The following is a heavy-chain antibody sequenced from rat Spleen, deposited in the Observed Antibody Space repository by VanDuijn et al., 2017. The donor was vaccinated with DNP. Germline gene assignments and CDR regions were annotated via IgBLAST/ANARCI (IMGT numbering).Heavy chain of an antibody. Sequence: EVQLVESGGGLVQPGRSLKLSCAASGFTFSNFDMAWVRLAPRKGLEWVASISPSGGYTYYRDSVKGRIPVSRDSAKSTLYLQMDSLRAEETANYYCANDRTWGFAMEAWGQGTSVTVSS. CDR1: GFTFSNFD. CDR2: ISPSGGYT. J-gene: IGHJ4*01. D-gene: IGHD4-1*01. CDR3: ANDRTWGFAMEA. V-gene: IGHV5S11*01.